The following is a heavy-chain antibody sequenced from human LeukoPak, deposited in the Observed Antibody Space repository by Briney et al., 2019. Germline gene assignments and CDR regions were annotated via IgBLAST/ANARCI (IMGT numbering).Heavy chain of an antibody. CDR3: ARGDFDASGYSVPFDY. Sequence: SETLSLTCTVSGGSISSYYWSWVPQPPGKGPEWSGYIYYRGSTNYNPSLKSRVTISVDTSKNQFSLKLSSVTAADSAIYFCARGDFDASGYSVPFDYWGQGALVTVSS. V-gene: IGHV4-59*01. CDR2: IYYRGST. CDR1: GGSISSYY. J-gene: IGHJ4*02. D-gene: IGHD3-22*01.